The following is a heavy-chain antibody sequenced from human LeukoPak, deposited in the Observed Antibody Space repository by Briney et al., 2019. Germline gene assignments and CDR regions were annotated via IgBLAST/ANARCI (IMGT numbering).Heavy chain of an antibody. D-gene: IGHD2-21*02. CDR2: ISGSGGST. CDR1: GFTFSSYA. CDR3: AKAGAVVVTAIAVDFDY. Sequence: GGSLRLSCAASGFTFSSYAMSWVRQAPGKGLEWVSAISGSGGSTYYADSVKGRFTISRDNSKNTLYLQMNSLRAEDTAVYYCAKAGAVVVTAIAVDFDYWGQGTLVTVSS. V-gene: IGHV3-23*01. J-gene: IGHJ4*02.